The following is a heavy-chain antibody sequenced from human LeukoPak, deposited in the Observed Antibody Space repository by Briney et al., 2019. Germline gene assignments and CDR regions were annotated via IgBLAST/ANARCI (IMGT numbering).Heavy chain of an antibody. J-gene: IGHJ4*02. D-gene: IGHD4-11*01. CDR3: ASVTTHGVSHYEYKY. CDR1: GFTFSSYV. Sequence: GGSLRLSCAASGFTFSSYVVHWVRQAPGKGLEYVSGISGNGGSTYYANSVKGRFAISRDNSKNTLYLQMGSLRAEDMAVYYCASVTTHGVSHYEYKYWGQGTLVTVSS. V-gene: IGHV3-64*01. CDR2: ISGNGGST.